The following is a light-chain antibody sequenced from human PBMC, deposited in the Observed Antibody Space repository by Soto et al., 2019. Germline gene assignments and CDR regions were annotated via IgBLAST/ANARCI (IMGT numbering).Light chain of an antibody. V-gene: IGKV1-5*01. CDR2: DAS. CDR1: QSISSW. Sequence: DIPMTQSPSTLSASVGDRVTITCRASQSISSWLAWYQQKPGKAHKLLIYDASSLESGVPSRFSGSGSGTEFTLTISSLQPDDFATYYCQQYNSYSPGWTFGQGTKVEIK. J-gene: IGKJ1*01. CDR3: QQYNSYSPGWT.